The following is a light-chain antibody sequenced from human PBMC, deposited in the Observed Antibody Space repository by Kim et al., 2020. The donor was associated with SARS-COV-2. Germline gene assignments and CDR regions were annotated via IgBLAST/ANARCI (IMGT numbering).Light chain of an antibody. CDR1: SSDVGGYNY. CDR3: SSYTSKSTLYV. J-gene: IGLJ1*01. V-gene: IGLV2-14*03. CDR2: GVS. Sequence: QSITSSCTGTSSDVGGYNYVSWYQQHPGKAPTLMLYGVSNRPSGVSTRFSGSKSGNTASLTISGLQAEDEADYYCSSYTSKSTLYVFGIGTKVTVL.